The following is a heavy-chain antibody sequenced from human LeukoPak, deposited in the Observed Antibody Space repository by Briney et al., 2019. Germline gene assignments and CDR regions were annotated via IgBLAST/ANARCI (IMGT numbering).Heavy chain of an antibody. V-gene: IGHV1-69-2*01. CDR2: VDPEDGET. CDR1: GYTFTDYY. Sequence: GASVKISCKASGYTFTDYYMHWVQQAPGKGLEWMGRVDPEDGETIYAEKFQGRVTLTADTSTDTAYMELSSLRSEDTAVYYCATGQLVEMDVWGKGTTVTVSS. D-gene: IGHD6-6*01. J-gene: IGHJ6*04. CDR3: ATGQLVEMDV.